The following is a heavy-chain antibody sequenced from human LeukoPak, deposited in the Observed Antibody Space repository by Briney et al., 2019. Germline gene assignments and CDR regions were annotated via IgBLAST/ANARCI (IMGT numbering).Heavy chain of an antibody. Sequence: ASVKVSCKASGGTFSSYAISWVRQAPGQGLEWMGGIIPIFGTANYAQKFQGRVTITADKSTSTAYMELSSLRSEDTAVYYCARVSSADMLGAFDIWGQGTMVTVSS. V-gene: IGHV1-69*06. CDR2: IIPIFGTA. J-gene: IGHJ3*02. D-gene: IGHD3-16*01. CDR3: ARVSSADMLGAFDI. CDR1: GGTFSSYA.